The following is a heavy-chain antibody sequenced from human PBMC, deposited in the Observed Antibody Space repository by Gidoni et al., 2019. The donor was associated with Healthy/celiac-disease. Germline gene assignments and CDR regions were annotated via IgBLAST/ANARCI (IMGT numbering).Heavy chain of an antibody. V-gene: IGHV1-69*01. J-gene: IGHJ6*02. D-gene: IGHD3-22*01. CDR1: GGTISSYA. CDR3: ASGYDSSGYYPPKYYYGMDV. Sequence: VQLVQSEAEVNKPGSSVTVSCKAAGGTISSYATRGVRQAPGQCPEWRGGIIPCFGTANYAQECQGRVPITADESTSTAYMELSSLRSEDTAVYYCASGYDSSGYYPPKYYYGMDVWGQGTTVTVSS. CDR2: IIPCFGTA.